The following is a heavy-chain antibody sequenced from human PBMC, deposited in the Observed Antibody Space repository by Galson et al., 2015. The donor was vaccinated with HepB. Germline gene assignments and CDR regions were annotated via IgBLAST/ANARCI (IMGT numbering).Heavy chain of an antibody. J-gene: IGHJ4*02. V-gene: IGHV1-69*13. Sequence: SVKVSCKASGGTFSSYAISWVRQAPGQGLEWMGGIIPIFGTANYAQKFQGRVTITADESTSTAYMELSSLRSEGTAVYYCARCSGGSCYFDYWGQGTLVTVSS. CDR1: GGTFSSYA. CDR3: ARCSGGSCYFDY. D-gene: IGHD2-15*01. CDR2: IIPIFGTA.